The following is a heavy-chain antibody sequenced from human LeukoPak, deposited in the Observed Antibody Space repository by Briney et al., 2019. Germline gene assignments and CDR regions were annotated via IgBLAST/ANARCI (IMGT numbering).Heavy chain of an antibody. CDR3: ARHGSGSSGSFRYYDY. D-gene: IGHD6-19*01. Sequence: SETLSLTCTVSGGSMNSYYWSWIRQPPGKGLEWIGYIFYSGSTNYNPSLKSRVTISVDTSKNQFSLRLSSETAADTAVYYCARHGSGSSGSFRYYDYWGQGTLVTVSS. V-gene: IGHV4-59*08. CDR1: GGSMNSYY. CDR2: IFYSGST. J-gene: IGHJ4*02.